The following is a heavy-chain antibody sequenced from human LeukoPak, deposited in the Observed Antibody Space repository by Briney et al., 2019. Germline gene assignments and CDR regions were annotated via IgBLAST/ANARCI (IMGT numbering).Heavy chain of an antibody. CDR3: AELGITMIGGV. CDR2: ISGSGGST. J-gene: IGHJ6*04. Sequence: WGSLRLSCAASGFTFGSYSMNWVRQAPGKGLEWVSAISGSGGSTYYADSVKGRFTISRDNSKNTLYLQMNSLRAEDTAVYYCAELGITMIGGVWGKGTTVTISS. CDR1: GFTFGSYS. D-gene: IGHD3-10*02. V-gene: IGHV3-23*01.